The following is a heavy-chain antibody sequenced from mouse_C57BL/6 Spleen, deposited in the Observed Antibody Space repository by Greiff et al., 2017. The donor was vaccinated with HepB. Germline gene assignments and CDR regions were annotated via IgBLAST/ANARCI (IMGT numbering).Heavy chain of an antibody. CDR2: ISSGSSTI. Sequence: EVKLVESGGGLVKPGGSLKLSCAASGFTFSDYGMHWVRQAPEKGLAWVAYISSGSSTIYYADTVKGRFTISRDNAKNTLFLQMTSLRSEDTAMYYCASRNLFAYWGQGTLVTVSA. CDR3: ASRNLFAY. CDR1: GFTFSDYG. J-gene: IGHJ3*01. V-gene: IGHV5-17*01.